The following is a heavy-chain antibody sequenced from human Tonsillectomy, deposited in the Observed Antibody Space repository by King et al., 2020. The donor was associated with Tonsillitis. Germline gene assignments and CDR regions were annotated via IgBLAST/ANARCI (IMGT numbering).Heavy chain of an antibody. J-gene: IGHJ6*03. CDR3: ARHVGYRNGSDYYYMDV. D-gene: IGHD5-18*01. CDR2: IYYGGST. Sequence: LQLQESGPGLVKPSETLSLTCTVSGGSISSSSYYWGWIRQPPGKGLEWIGTIYYGGSTYYNPSLQSRVTISVDTSKNQFSLKLSSVTAADTAIYYCARHVGYRNGSDYYYMDVWGKGTTVTVSS. V-gene: IGHV4-39*01. CDR1: GGSISSSSYY.